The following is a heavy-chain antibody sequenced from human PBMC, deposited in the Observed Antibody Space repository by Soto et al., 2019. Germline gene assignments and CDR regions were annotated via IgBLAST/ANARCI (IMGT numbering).Heavy chain of an antibody. CDR3: ARAAVVVVAATPRVYFDY. D-gene: IGHD2-15*01. CDR2: MNPNSGNT. V-gene: IGHV1-8*01. Sequence: ASVKVSCKASGYTFTSYDINWVRQATGQGLEWMGWMNPNSGNTGYAQKLQGRVTMTTDTSTSTAYMELRSLRSEDTAVYYCARAAVVVVAATPRVYFDYWGQGTLVTVSS. J-gene: IGHJ4*02. CDR1: GYTFTSYD.